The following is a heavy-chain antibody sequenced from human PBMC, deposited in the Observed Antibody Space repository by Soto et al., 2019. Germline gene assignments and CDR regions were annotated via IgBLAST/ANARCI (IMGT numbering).Heavy chain of an antibody. D-gene: IGHD3-22*01. V-gene: IGHV3-23*01. CDR1: AFTFNNYA. Sequence: GGSLRLSCAASAFTFNNYAMSWVRQAPGKGLEWVSGIGGSGRTTYYADSVKGRFAISRDNSNNTLFLRMNSLRAEDTAVYYCAKSRYSDSSGDFYDYWGQGTLVTVSS. CDR2: IGGSGRTT. CDR3: AKSRYSDSSGDFYDY. J-gene: IGHJ4*02.